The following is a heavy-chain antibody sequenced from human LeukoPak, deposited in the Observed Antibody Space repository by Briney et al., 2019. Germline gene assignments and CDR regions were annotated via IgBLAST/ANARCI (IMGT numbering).Heavy chain of an antibody. V-gene: IGHV3-53*01. J-gene: IGHJ3*02. D-gene: IGHD4-17*01. Sequence: GGSLRLSCAASGFTVSSNYMSLVRQAPGKGLEWVSVIYSGGSTYYADSVKGRFTISRDNSKNTLYPQMNSLRAEDTAVYYCARDDYGGTWDAFDIWGQGTMVTVSS. CDR3: ARDDYGGTWDAFDI. CDR2: IYSGGST. CDR1: GFTVSSNY.